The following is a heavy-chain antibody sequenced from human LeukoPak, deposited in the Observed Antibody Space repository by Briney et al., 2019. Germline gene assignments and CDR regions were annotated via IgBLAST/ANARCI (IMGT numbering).Heavy chain of an antibody. CDR2: IIPIFGTA. CDR3: ARDHSPLRFLEWLLPFDP. J-gene: IGHJ5*02. V-gene: IGHV1-69*01. CDR1: GGTFSSYA. D-gene: IGHD3-3*01. Sequence: ASVKVSCKASGGTFSSYAISWVRQAPGQGLEWMGGIIPIFGTANYAQKFQGRVTITADESTSTAYMELSSLRSEDTAVYYCARDHSPLRFLEWLLPFDPWGQGTLVTVSS.